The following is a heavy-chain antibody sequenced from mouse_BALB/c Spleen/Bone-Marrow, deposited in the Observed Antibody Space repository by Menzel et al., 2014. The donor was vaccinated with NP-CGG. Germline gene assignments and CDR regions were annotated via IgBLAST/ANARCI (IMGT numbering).Heavy chain of an antibody. CDR2: IDPANGNT. CDR1: GFNIKDTY. Sequence: VQLQQSGAELVKPGASVKLSCTASGFNIKDTYMHWVKERPEQGLAWIGRIDPANGNTKYDPKLQGKATITADTSSNTAYLQLSSLTSEDTAVYYCVYGRDWYFDVWGAGTTVTVSS. D-gene: IGHD1-1*01. CDR3: VYGRDWYFDV. V-gene: IGHV14-3*02. J-gene: IGHJ1*01.